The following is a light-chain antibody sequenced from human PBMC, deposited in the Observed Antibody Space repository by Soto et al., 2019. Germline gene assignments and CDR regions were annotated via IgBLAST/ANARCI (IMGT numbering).Light chain of an antibody. CDR1: QSVSSN. CDR3: QQRSNWPRT. CDR2: GAS. J-gene: IGKJ1*01. Sequence: EIVLTQSPATLSLSPWERATLSCRASQSVSSNLAWYQQKPGQAPRLLTYGASTRATGIPDRFSGSGSGTDFTLTISRLEAEDFAVYYCQQRSNWPRTFGQGTKVDIK. V-gene: IGKV3-11*01.